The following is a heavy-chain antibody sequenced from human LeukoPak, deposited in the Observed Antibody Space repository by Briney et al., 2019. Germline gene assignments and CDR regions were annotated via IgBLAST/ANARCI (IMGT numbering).Heavy chain of an antibody. Sequence: GGSLRLSCAASGFTFSSYSMNWVRQAPGKGLEWVGRIRSKAKSYATAYEASVKGRFTISRDDSKNTAYLQMNSLKPEDTAVYYCTRHDSSGYDYLAFDIWGQGTMVTVSS. D-gene: IGHD3-22*01. CDR2: IRSKAKSYAT. J-gene: IGHJ3*02. CDR1: GFTFSSYS. CDR3: TRHDSSGYDYLAFDI. V-gene: IGHV3-73*01.